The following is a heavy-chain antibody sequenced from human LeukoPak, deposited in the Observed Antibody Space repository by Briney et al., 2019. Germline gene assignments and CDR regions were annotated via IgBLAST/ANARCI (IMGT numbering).Heavy chain of an antibody. J-gene: IGHJ5*02. CDR1: GYSFTTYW. V-gene: IGHV5-51*01. CDR2: IYPGDSDT. D-gene: IGHD6-13*01. Sequence: GESLKISCKGSGYSFTTYWIGWVRQMPGKGLEWMGIIYPGDSDTRYSSSFQGQVTISADKSISTAYLQWSSLKASDTAMYYCARRSAAGPNWFDPWGQGTLVTVSS. CDR3: ARRSAAGPNWFDP.